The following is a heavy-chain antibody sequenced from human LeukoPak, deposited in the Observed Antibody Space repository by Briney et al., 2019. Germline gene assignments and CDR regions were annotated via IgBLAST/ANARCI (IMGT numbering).Heavy chain of an antibody. V-gene: IGHV4-39*01. Sequence: SETLSLTCTVSGGSISSSSYYWGWVRQPPGKGLEWIGSIYYSGSTYYNLSLKSRVTISVDTSKNQFALKLSSVTAADTAVYYCARRGRYHYDSSGYYFDYWGQGTLVTVSS. CDR3: ARRGRYHYDSSGYYFDY. CDR1: GGSISSSSYY. CDR2: IYYSGST. J-gene: IGHJ4*02. D-gene: IGHD3-22*01.